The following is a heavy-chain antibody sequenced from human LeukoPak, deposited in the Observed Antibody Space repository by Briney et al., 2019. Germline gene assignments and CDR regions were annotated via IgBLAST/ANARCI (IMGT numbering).Heavy chain of an antibody. V-gene: IGHV3-30-3*01. CDR2: ISYDGSNK. CDR1: GFTFSSYA. J-gene: IGHJ6*02. CDR3: AREAYDYVWGSYRYTNYYYGMDV. D-gene: IGHD3-16*02. Sequence: PGGSLRLSCAASGFTFSSYAMHWVRQAPGKGLEWVAVISYDGSNKYYADSMKGRFTISRDNSKNTLYLQMNSLRAEDTAVYYCAREAYDYVWGSYRYTNYYYGMDVWGQGTTVTVSS.